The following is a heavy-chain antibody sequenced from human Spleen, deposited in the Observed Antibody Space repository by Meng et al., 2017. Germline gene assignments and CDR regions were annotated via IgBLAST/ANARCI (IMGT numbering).Heavy chain of an antibody. CDR3: ARDRESYYDSSGYFAYYFDY. Sequence: GGSLRLSCAASGFTFSSYAMSWVRQAPGKGLEWVSAISGSGGSTYYADSVKGRFTISRDNSKNTLYLQMNSLRSDDTAVYYCARDRESYYDSSGYFAYYFDYWGQGTLVTVSS. J-gene: IGHJ4*02. CDR2: ISGSGGST. CDR1: GFTFSSYA. D-gene: IGHD3-22*01. V-gene: IGHV3-23*01.